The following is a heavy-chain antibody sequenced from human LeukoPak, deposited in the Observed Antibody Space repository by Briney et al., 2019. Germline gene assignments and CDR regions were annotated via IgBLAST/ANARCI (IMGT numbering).Heavy chain of an antibody. CDR1: GGTFSSYA. CDR3: ARALVATRLYYYYYMDV. V-gene: IGHV1-69*05. J-gene: IGHJ6*03. CDR2: IIPIFGTA. Sequence: LVKVSCKASGGTFSSYAISWVRQAPGQGLEWMGGIIPIFGTANYAQKFQGRVTITTDESTSTAYMELSSLRSEDTAVYYCARALVATRLYYYYYMDVWGKGTTVTVSS. D-gene: IGHD5-12*01.